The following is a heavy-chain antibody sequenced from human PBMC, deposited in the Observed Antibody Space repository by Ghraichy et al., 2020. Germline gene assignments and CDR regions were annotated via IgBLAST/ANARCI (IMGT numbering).Heavy chain of an antibody. D-gene: IGHD1-26*01. CDR1: GFTFSNAW. V-gene: IGHV3-15*01. J-gene: IGHJ4*02. CDR3: TTEKGRVGAPRILFDY. CDR2: IKSKTDGGTT. Sequence: GGSLRLSCAASGFTFSNAWMSWVRQAPGKGLEWVGRIKSKTDGGTTDYAAPVKGRFTISRDDSKNTLYLQMNSLKTEDTAVYYCTTEKGRVGAPRILFDYWGQGTLVTVSS.